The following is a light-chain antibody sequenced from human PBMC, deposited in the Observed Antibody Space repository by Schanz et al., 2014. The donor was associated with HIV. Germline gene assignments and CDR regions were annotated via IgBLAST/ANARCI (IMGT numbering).Light chain of an antibody. J-gene: IGLJ2*01. CDR3: QTWGTGIVV. V-gene: IGLV4-69*02. Sequence: QLVLTQSPSASASLGASVKLTCTLDSGHRTYAIAWHQQQPEKGPRYLMNLNSDGSHSKGDGIPDRFPGSSSGAERYLTISSLQSEDEADYYCQTWGTGIVVFGGGTKLTVL. CDR1: SGHRTYA. CDR2: LNSDGSH.